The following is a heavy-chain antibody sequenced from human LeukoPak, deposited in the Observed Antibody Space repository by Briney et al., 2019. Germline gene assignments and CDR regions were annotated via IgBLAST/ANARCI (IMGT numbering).Heavy chain of an antibody. CDR1: GGSFSGYY. CDR3: ARGPYSSGWYXXXXXWFDP. CDR2: INHSGST. V-gene: IGHV4-34*01. Sequence: SETLSLTCAVYGGSFSGYYWSWIRQPPGKGLEWIGEINHSGSTNYNPSLKSRVTISVDTSKNQFSLKLSSVTAADTAVYYCARGPYSSGWYXXXXXWFDPXGQGTLXTVS. J-gene: IGHJ5*02. D-gene: IGHD6-19*01.